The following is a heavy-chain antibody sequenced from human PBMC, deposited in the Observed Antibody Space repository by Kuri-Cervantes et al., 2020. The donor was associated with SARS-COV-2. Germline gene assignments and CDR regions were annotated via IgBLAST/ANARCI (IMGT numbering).Heavy chain of an antibody. Sequence: ASVKVSCKASEYTFTGYYMHWVRQAPGQGLEWMGIINPSGGSTSYAQKFQGRVTMTRDTSTSTVYMELSSLRSEDTAVYYCARDWGQSRYDFWSGYALGYWGQGTLVTVSS. CDR2: INPSGGST. D-gene: IGHD3-3*01. V-gene: IGHV1-46*01. CDR1: EYTFTGYY. J-gene: IGHJ4*02. CDR3: ARDWGQSRYDFWSGYALGY.